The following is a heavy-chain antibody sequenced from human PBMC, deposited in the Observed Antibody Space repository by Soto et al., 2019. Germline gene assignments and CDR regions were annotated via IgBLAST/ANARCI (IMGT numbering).Heavy chain of an antibody. Sequence: SETLSLTCTVSDGSISSSTYYWGWIRQPPGKGLEWIGTIYYSGTTYYNPSLKSRVTISVDTSKNQFSLKLSSVTAADTAMYYCARQARAVAQKGGFDYWGQGSLVT. V-gene: IGHV4-39*01. CDR3: ARQARAVAQKGGFDY. J-gene: IGHJ4*02. CDR2: IYYSGTT. D-gene: IGHD6-19*01. CDR1: DGSISSSTYY.